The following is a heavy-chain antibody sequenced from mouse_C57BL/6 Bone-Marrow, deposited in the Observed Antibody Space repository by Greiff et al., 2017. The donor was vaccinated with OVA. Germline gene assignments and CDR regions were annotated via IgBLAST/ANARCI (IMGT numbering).Heavy chain of an antibody. CDR1: GYTFTSYW. V-gene: IGHV1-50*01. CDR2: IDPSDSYT. J-gene: IGHJ2*01. Sequence: VQLQQSGAELVKPGASVKLSCKASGYTFTSYWMQWVKQRPGQGLEWIGEIDPSDSYTNYNQKFKGKATLTVDTSSSTAYMQLSSLTSEDSAVYYCAKDQYYFDYWGQGTTLTVSS. CDR3: AKDQYYFDY.